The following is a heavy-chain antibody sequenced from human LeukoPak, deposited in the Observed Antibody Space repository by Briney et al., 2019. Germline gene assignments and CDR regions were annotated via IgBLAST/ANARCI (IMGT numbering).Heavy chain of an antibody. CDR2: IFHGGNT. D-gene: IGHD2-21*02. CDR3: ARRPCGGDCYLEDY. Sequence: SETLSLTCTVSGDSITSSAFYWGWIRQAPGKGLEWIGNIFHGGNTHYNPSLKSRVTISVDTSKNQFSLKLSSVTAADTAVYYCARRPCGGDCYLEDYWGQGTLVTVSS. V-gene: IGHV4-39*07. CDR1: GDSITSSAFY. J-gene: IGHJ4*02.